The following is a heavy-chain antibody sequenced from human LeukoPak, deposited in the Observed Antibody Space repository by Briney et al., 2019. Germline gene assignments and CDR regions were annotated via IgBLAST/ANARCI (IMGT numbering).Heavy chain of an antibody. Sequence: SETLSLTCTVSGGSISSYYWSWIRQPPGKGLECIGYIYYSGSTNYNPSLKSRVTISVDTSKNQFSLKLSSVTAADTAVYYCARATSDAFDIWGQGTMVTVSS. CDR3: ARATSDAFDI. CDR2: IYYSGST. CDR1: GGSISSYY. V-gene: IGHV4-59*01. J-gene: IGHJ3*02.